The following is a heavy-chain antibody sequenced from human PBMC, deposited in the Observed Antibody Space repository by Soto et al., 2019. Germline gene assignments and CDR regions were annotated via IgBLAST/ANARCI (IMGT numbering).Heavy chain of an antibody. V-gene: IGHV3-48*03. CDR1: GFTFSSYE. CDR2: ISSSGSTI. D-gene: IGHD1-26*01. CDR3: ARDNGGSYYPNAFDI. J-gene: IGHJ3*02. Sequence: QPGGSLRLSCAASGFTFSSYEMNWVRQAPGKGLEWVSYISSSGSTIYYADSVKGRFTISRDNAKNSLYLQMNSLRAEDTAVYYCARDNGGSYYPNAFDIWGQGTMVTVSS.